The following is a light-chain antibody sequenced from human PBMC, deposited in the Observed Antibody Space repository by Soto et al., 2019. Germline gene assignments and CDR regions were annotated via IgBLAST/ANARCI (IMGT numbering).Light chain of an antibody. V-gene: IGKV1-5*01. J-gene: IGKJ1*01. Sequence: DIQMTQSPSTLSASVGDRVTITCRASQSISSWLAWYQQKPGRAPKLLIYDVSSLESGVPSRFSGSGSGTEFTLTISSLQPDDFATYYCQQYNTFWTFGQGTMVDIK. CDR2: DVS. CDR1: QSISSW. CDR3: QQYNTFWT.